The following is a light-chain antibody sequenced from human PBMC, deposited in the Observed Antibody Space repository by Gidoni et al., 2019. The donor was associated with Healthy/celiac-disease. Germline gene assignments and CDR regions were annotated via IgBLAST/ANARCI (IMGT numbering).Light chain of an antibody. CDR2: GAP. Sequence: ESVFTQSPGTLSLSPGERATLSCRASQSVSSSYLPWYQQTPGHAPSLRIYGAPSRATGIPDRFSGSGSGTDFTLTISRLELEEFAVNYGQKYGSSSYTFGQGTKLEIK. CDR1: QSVSSSY. J-gene: IGKJ2*01. CDR3: QKYGSSSYT. V-gene: IGKV3-20*01.